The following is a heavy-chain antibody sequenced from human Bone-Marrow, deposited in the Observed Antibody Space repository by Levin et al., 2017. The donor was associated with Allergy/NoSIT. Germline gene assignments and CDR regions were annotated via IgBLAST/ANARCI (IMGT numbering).Heavy chain of an antibody. Sequence: SVKVSCKASGGSFSTYGITWVRQAPGQGLEWMGGIIPMFGRTNYAQRFQGRLTITADDSRSTAFMELSRLKSDDTAVYYCARTRSGVDWYFDLWGRGTLVTVSS. D-gene: IGHD2-15*01. CDR1: GGSFSTYG. CDR3: ARTRSGVDWYFDL. J-gene: IGHJ2*01. CDR2: IIPMFGRT. V-gene: IGHV1-69*13.